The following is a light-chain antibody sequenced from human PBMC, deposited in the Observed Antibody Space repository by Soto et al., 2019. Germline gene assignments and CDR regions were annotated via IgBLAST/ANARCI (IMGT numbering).Light chain of an antibody. V-gene: IGKV3-11*01. CDR3: QQRSNWPLT. CDR2: DAS. CDR1: QSVSSY. Sequence: EIVLTQSPATLSLSPGERATLSCRASQSVSSYLAWYQQKAGQAPRLLIYDASNMATGIPARFSGSGSGTDFTLTISSLEPEDFAVSYCQQRSNWPLTFGGGTKVEIK. J-gene: IGKJ4*01.